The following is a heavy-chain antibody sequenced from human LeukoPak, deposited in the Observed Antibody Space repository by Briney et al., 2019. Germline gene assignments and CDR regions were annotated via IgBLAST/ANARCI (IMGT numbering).Heavy chain of an antibody. D-gene: IGHD3-16*01. CDR3: ARHGLYGGVMRIPVDY. CDR2: IYYSGST. Sequence: SETLSLTCTVSGGSISSSSYYWGWIRQPPGKGLEWIGSIYYSGSTYYNPSLKSRVTISVDTSKNQFALKLSSVTAADTAVYYCARHGLYGGVMRIPVDYWGQGTLVTVSS. CDR1: GGSISSSSYY. J-gene: IGHJ4*02. V-gene: IGHV4-39*01.